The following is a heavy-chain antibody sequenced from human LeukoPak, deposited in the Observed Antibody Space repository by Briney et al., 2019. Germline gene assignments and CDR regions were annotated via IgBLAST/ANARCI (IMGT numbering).Heavy chain of an antibody. V-gene: IGHV1-69*05. CDR2: IIPIFGTA. D-gene: IGHD5-18*01. CDR3: AREVGIQLWNDAFDI. J-gene: IGHJ3*02. Sequence: SVKVSCKASGGTFSSYAISWVRQAPGQGLEWMGGIIPIFGTANYAQKFQGRVTITTDESTSTAYMELSSLRSEDTAVYYCAREVGIQLWNDAFDIWGQGTMVTVSS. CDR1: GGTFSSYA.